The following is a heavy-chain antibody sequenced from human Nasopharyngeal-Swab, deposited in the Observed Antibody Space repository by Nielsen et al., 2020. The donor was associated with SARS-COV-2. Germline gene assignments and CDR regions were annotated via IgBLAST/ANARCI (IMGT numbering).Heavy chain of an antibody. CDR2: INGDSSAK. J-gene: IGHJ3*02. CDR1: GFTFSDYY. V-gene: IGHV3-11*04. CDR3: VRDGYTTGRNDAFDI. Sequence: GESLKISCAASGFTFSDYYMSWIRQAPGKGLEWVSYINGDSSAKYYVDSVKGRFTISRDNAKNSLYLQMNSLRVEDTAVYYCVRDGYTTGRNDAFDIWGQGTMVTVSS. D-gene: IGHD1-1*01.